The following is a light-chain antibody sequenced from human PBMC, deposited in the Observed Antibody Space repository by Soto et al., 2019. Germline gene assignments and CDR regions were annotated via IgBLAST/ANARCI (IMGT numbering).Light chain of an antibody. V-gene: IGKV1-27*01. CDR1: QGIRNF. CDR2: AAS. Sequence: DIQMTQSPTSLSASVGDRVTITCRASQGIRNFVAWYQQKPGKAPKLLIYAASTLQSGVPPRFSGSGSGTDFTLTINSLQPEDVPTYSCQKYSSVPVFGPGTKVEIK. CDR3: QKYSSVPV. J-gene: IGKJ3*01.